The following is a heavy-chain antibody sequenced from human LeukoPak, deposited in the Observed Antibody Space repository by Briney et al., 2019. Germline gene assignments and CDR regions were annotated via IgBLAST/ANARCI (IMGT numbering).Heavy chain of an antibody. J-gene: IGHJ4*02. CDR3: AREDSYYYGSGSYPFDY. Sequence: GGSLRLSCAASGFTFSNYGMHWVRQAPGKGLEWVAFLRYDGSNKYYADSVKGRFTISRDNSENTLYLQMNSLRAEDTAVYYCAREDSYYYGSGSYPFDYWGQGTLVTVSS. V-gene: IGHV3-30*02. CDR2: LRYDGSNK. D-gene: IGHD3-10*01. CDR1: GFTFSNYG.